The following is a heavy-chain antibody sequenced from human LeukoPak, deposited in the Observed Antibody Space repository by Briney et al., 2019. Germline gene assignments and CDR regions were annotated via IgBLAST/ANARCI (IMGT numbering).Heavy chain of an antibody. CDR3: ARDLAWGAFDY. J-gene: IGHJ4*02. Sequence: GGSLRLSCAASGFTFSSYGMNWVRQAPGKRLEWLSGISPRGGGTYYADSVKGRFTISRDDSKNTLSLQVNSLRVEDTAVYYCARDLAWGAFDYWGQGTLVTVSS. CDR2: ISPRGGGT. D-gene: IGHD7-27*01. CDR1: GFTFSSYG. V-gene: IGHV3-23*01.